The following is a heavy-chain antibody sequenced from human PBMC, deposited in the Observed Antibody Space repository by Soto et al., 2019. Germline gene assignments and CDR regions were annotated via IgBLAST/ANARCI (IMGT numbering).Heavy chain of an antibody. Sequence: SETLSLTCTVSGGSISNAAYSWTWIRQPPGKGLEWIGYIYNSATTKYNPSLKSRVTISVDTSKNQFSLKLSSVTTADTAVYYCARGRFDFIWGTPAPYLDYWGQGALVTVSS. V-gene: IGHV4-61*08. D-gene: IGHD3-16*01. CDR3: ARGRFDFIWGTPAPYLDY. J-gene: IGHJ4*02. CDR1: GGSISNAAYS. CDR2: IYNSATT.